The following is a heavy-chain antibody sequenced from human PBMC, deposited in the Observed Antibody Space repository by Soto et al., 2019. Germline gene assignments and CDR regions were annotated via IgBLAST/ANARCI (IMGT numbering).Heavy chain of an antibody. CDR1: GGSIGSGNYY. J-gene: IGHJ5*02. V-gene: IGHV4-30-4*01. CDR3: VGWDMVRVIFDP. CDR2: IYYSGTT. D-gene: IGHD3-10*01. Sequence: QVQLQESGPGLVKPSQTLSLTCTVSGGSIGSGNYYWSWIRQPPGKGLEWIGYIYYSGTTYYNPSLKSRVTISVDTSINQCSLKLTSVTAAAPAVYYCVGWDMVRVIFDPWGQGTLVTVSS.